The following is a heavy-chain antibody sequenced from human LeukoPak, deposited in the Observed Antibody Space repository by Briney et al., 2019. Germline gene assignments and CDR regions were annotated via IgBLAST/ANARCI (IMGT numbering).Heavy chain of an antibody. CDR2: INPSGGST. CDR3: ARFASLYSRSWYYAFDI. D-gene: IGHD6-13*01. J-gene: IGHJ3*02. CDR1: GYTFTSND. V-gene: IGHV1-46*01. Sequence: ASVKVSCKASGYTFTSNDIHWVRQAPGQGLEWMGIINPSGGSTSYAQKFQGRVTMTRDTSTSTVYMELSSLRSEDMAVYYCARFASLYSRSWYYAFDIWGQGTMVTVSS.